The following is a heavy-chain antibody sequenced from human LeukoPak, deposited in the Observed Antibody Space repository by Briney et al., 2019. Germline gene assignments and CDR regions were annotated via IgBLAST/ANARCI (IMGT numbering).Heavy chain of an antibody. CDR1: EFTFSSYE. Sequence: GGSLRLSCAASEFTFSSYEMYWVRQAPGKGLEWVSGISGSGGSTYYADSVKGRFTISRDNSKNTLYLQMNSLRAEDTAVYYCAKDNGIVAPSIPLDYWGQGTLVTVSS. CDR3: AKDNGIVAPSIPLDY. V-gene: IGHV3-23*01. CDR2: ISGSGGST. J-gene: IGHJ4*02. D-gene: IGHD5-12*01.